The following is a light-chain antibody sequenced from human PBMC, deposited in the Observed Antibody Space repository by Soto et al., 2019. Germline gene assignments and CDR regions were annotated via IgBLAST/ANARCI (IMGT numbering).Light chain of an antibody. CDR3: QQYNNWPQT. J-gene: IGKJ1*01. V-gene: IGKV3-15*01. Sequence: VMTQAPATLSVSPGERATLSCRASQTINNNVAWYQLKDGQVPRLLNYGASTRAADVPARFSGGGSGTEFTLTISSLQSEDFAEYHCQQYNNWPQTFGQGTKVDIK. CDR2: GAS. CDR1: QTINNN.